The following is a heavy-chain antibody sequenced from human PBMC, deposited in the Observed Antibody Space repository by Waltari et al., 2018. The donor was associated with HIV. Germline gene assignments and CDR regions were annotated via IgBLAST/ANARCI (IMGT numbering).Heavy chain of an antibody. CDR2: INAGNGNK. D-gene: IGHD3-16*01. CDR3: ARGGGGSLIGDYNYGMDV. Sequence: QVQLVQSGAEVKKPGASVKVSCKASGYTFTSYAMHWVRQAPGQRLEWMGWINAGNGNKKYSQKFQGRGTITRDTSASTAYMELSRLRSEDTAVYYCARGGGGSLIGDYNYGMDVWGQGTTVTVSS. CDR1: GYTFTSYA. J-gene: IGHJ6*02. V-gene: IGHV1-3*01.